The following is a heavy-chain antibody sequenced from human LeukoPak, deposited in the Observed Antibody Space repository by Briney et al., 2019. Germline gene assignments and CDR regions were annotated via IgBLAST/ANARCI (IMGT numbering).Heavy chain of an antibody. CDR2: INHSGST. D-gene: IGHD3-10*01. V-gene: IGHV4-34*01. CDR3: ARGPFRGGSGSYYNY. Sequence: SETLSLTCAVYGGSFSGYYWSWIRQLPGKGLEWIGEINHSGSTNYNPSLKSRVTISVDTSKNQFSLKLSSVTAADTAVYYCARGPFRGGSGSYYNYWGQGTLVTVSS. CDR1: GGSFSGYY. J-gene: IGHJ4*02.